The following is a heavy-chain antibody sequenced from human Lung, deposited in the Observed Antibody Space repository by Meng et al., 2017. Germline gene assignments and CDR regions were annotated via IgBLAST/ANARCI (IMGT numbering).Heavy chain of an antibody. Sequence: VQLKESVPGLVKPSGTLSLTCVVSGGSISNDNWWSWVRQPPGKGLEWIGEIYHSGDTYYNPSLKSRVTMSVDKSKNQFSLKLSSVTAADTAVFYCAACTKRYDNTDAFDIWGQGTMVTVSS. CDR1: GGSISNDNW. CDR3: AACTKRYDNTDAFDI. J-gene: IGHJ3*02. V-gene: IGHV4-4*02. CDR2: IYHSGDT. D-gene: IGHD1-1*01.